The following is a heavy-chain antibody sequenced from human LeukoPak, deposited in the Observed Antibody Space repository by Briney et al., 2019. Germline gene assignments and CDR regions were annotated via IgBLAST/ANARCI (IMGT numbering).Heavy chain of an antibody. CDR1: GGSISTNY. V-gene: IGHV4-4*07. Sequence: SETLSLTCTVSGGSISTNYWNWIRQPAGKGLEWLGRIYVTGTTYYNPSLKSRLTMSVDASRNQFFLNLSSVTAADTAVYYCARGGPDLAREYFQYWGQGTLVTVS. CDR3: ARGGPDLAREYFQY. CDR2: IYVTGTT. D-gene: IGHD5-12*01. J-gene: IGHJ1*01.